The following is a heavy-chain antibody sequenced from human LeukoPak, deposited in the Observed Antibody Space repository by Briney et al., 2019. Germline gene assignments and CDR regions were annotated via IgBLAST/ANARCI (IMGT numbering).Heavy chain of an antibody. V-gene: IGHV3-23*01. CDR1: GFTFSSYA. J-gene: IGHJ6*02. CDR2: ISGSGGST. D-gene: IGHD4-23*01. CDR3: AKEGVHGGNLYYYYYGMDV. Sequence: GGSLRLSCAASGFTFSSYAMSWVRQAPGKGLEWVSAISGSGGSTYYADSVKGRFTISRDNSKNTLYLQMNSLRAEDTAVYYCAKEGVHGGNLYYYYYGMDVWGQGTTVTVSS.